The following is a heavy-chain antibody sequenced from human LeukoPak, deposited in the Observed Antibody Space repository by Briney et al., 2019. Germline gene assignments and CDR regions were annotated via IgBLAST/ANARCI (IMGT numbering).Heavy chain of an antibody. J-gene: IGHJ5*02. D-gene: IGHD2-15*01. V-gene: IGHV3-30*01. CDR3: ARVHAGYCSGGSCPPWFDP. CDR1: GFTFSSYA. CDR2: ISYDGSNK. Sequence: PGGSLRLSCAASGFTFSSYAMHWVRQAPGKGLEWVAVISYDGSNKYYADSVKARVTISRDNFKNTLYLQMNSVRAEDTAVCYCARVHAGYCSGGSCPPWFDPWGQGTLVTVSS.